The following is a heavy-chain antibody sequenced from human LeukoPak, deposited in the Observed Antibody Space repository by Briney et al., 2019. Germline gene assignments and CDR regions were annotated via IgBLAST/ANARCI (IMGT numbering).Heavy chain of an antibody. V-gene: IGHV3-48*04. Sequence: PGGSLRLSCAASGFTFSGYAMNWVRQAPGKGLEWVAYISSSSGTIYYTDSVKDRFTISRDNAKNTLYLQMNSLTAEDTAVYYCARGPPWYFDLWGRGTLVTVSS. CDR3: ARGPPWYFDL. CDR2: ISSSSGTI. D-gene: IGHD6-25*01. CDR1: GFTFSGYA. J-gene: IGHJ2*01.